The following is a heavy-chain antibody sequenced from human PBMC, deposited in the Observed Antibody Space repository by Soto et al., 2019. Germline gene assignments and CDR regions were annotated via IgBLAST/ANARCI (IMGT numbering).Heavy chain of an antibody. CDR3: ARDPSQYDFWSGYYTGMGYFDY. Sequence: QVQLQESGPGLVKPSQTLSLTCTVSGGSISSGDYYWSWIRQPPGKGLEWIGYISYSGSTYYNPCINGRVTISVDTSKNRFSLKLSSVTAADTAVYYCARDPSQYDFWSGYYTGMGYFDYWGQGTLVTVSS. CDR2: ISYSGST. J-gene: IGHJ4*02. CDR1: GGSISSGDYY. D-gene: IGHD3-3*01. V-gene: IGHV4-30-4*01.